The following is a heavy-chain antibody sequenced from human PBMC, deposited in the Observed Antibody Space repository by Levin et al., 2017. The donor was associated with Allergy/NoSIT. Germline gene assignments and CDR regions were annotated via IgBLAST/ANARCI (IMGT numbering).Heavy chain of an antibody. CDR3: AKDKGVSGDYLGYFDY. Sequence: SLKISCAASGFTFDDYAMHWVRQAPGKGLEWVSSISWNSGSIGYADSVRGRFTISRDNAKNSLYLQMNSLRAEDTALYYCAKDKGVSGDYLGYFDYWGQGALVTVSS. CDR2: ISWNSGSI. J-gene: IGHJ4*02. V-gene: IGHV3-9*01. CDR1: GFTFDDYA. D-gene: IGHD4-17*01.